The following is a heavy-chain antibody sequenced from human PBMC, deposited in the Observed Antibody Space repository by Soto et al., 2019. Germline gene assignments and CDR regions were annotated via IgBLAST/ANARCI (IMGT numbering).Heavy chain of an antibody. CDR1: GYTFTSYY. J-gene: IGHJ6*02. D-gene: IGHD6-13*01. V-gene: IGHV1-46*01. CDR2: INPSGGST. Sequence: ASVKVSCKASGYTFTSYYMHWVRQAPGQGLEWMGIINPSGGSTSYAQKFQGRVTMTRDTSTSTVYMELSSLRSDDTAVYYCAAPSSSWTEGYYYGMDVWGQVTTVTVSS. CDR3: AAPSSSWTEGYYYGMDV.